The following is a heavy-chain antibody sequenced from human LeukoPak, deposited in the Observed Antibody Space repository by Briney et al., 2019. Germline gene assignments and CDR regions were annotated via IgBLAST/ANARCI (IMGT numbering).Heavy chain of an antibody. V-gene: IGHV5-10-1*01. Sequence: GESLKISCKGSGYSFTNYWFIWVRQMPGKGLDWIGNIDPSDSYTTYSPSFQGHVTISADKSISTAYLQWTSLRASDTAMYYCARRAEDSSVWHVTAYWGQGTLVTVSS. CDR3: ARRAEDSSVWHVTAY. D-gene: IGHD6-19*01. CDR1: GYSFTNYW. J-gene: IGHJ4*02. CDR2: IDPSDSYT.